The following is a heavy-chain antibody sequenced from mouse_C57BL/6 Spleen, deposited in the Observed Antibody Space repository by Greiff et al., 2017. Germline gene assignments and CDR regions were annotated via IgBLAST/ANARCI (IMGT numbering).Heavy chain of an antibody. CDR1: GYTFTSYW. Sequence: QVQLQQPGAELVMPGASVKLSCKASGYTFTSYWMHWVKQRPGQGLEWIGEIDPSGSCTNYNQKFKGKATLTVDKSSSTAYMQLSSLTSEDSAVYYCARLRLRPFYYFDYWGQGTTLTVSS. V-gene: IGHV1-69*01. J-gene: IGHJ2*01. CDR3: ARLRLRPFYYFDY. CDR2: IDPSGSCT. D-gene: IGHD2-4*01.